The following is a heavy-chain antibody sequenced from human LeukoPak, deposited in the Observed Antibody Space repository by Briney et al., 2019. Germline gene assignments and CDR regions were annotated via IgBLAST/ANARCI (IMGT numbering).Heavy chain of an antibody. CDR3: AKTYDSSGSPWGDAFDI. D-gene: IGHD3-22*01. Sequence: PGGSLRLSCAASGFTFSNYWMSWVRQAPGKGLEWVSGISWNSGSIGYADSVKGRFTISRDNAKNSLYLQMNSLRAEDMALYYCAKTYDSSGSPWGDAFDIWGQGTMVTVSS. CDR1: GFTFSNYW. CDR2: ISWNSGSI. V-gene: IGHV3-9*03. J-gene: IGHJ3*02.